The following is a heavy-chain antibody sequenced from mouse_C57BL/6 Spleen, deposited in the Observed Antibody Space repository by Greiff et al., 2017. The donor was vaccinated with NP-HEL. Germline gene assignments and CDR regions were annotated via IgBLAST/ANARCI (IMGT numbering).Heavy chain of an antibody. D-gene: IGHD1-1*01. CDR3: AIALATYYAMDY. Sequence: QVQLKQPGAELVKPGASVKVSCKASGYTFTSYWMHWVKQRPGHGLEWIGRIHPSDSDTNYNQKFKGKATLTVDKSSSTAYMQLSSLTSEDSAVYYCAIALATYYAMDYWGQGTSVTVSS. CDR1: GYTFTSYW. V-gene: IGHV1-74*01. CDR2: IHPSDSDT. J-gene: IGHJ4*01.